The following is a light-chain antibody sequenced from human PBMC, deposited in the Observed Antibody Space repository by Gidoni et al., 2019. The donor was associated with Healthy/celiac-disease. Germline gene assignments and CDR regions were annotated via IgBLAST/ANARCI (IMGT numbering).Light chain of an antibody. CDR2: AAS. CDR3: QQSYSTPLT. J-gene: IGKJ4*01. Sequence: DIQMTQSPSSLSAYVGDRDTITCRASQSISSYLNWYQQKPGKAPKLLIYAASSLQSGVTSRFSGSGSGTDFTLTISSLQPEDFATYYCQQSYSTPLTFGGGTKVEIK. CDR1: QSISSY. V-gene: IGKV1-39*01.